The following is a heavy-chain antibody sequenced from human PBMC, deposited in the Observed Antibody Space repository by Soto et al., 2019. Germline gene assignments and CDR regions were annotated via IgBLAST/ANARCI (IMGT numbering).Heavy chain of an antibody. Sequence: SVKVSCKASGYTFTIYGISWVRQAPGQGPEWVGWISAIFGTANYAQKFQGRVTITADESTSTAYMELSSLRSEDTAVYYCARLEGATTSDYWGQGTLVTVSS. V-gene: IGHV1-69*13. D-gene: IGHD1-26*01. CDR3: ARLEGATTSDY. CDR1: GYTFTIYG. J-gene: IGHJ4*02. CDR2: ISAIFGTA.